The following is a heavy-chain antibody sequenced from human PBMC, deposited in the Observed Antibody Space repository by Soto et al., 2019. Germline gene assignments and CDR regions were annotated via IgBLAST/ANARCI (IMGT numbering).Heavy chain of an antibody. CDR2: ISANDGNT. CDR3: ARKGTGAPVDY. D-gene: IGHD1-1*01. J-gene: IGHJ4*02. CDR1: GYTFRIYG. Sequence: QVQLVQSGAEVKKPGASVKVSCKASGYTFRIYGITWVRQAPGQGLEWMGWISANDGNTHYAQKFQGRVTMTTDTSTSTAYMEVRSLRSDDTAVYYCARKGTGAPVDYWGQGTLVSGSS. V-gene: IGHV1-18*01.